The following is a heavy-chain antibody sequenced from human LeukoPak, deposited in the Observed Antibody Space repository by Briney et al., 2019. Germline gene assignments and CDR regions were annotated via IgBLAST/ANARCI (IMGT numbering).Heavy chain of an antibody. CDR3: ARDLAYSSSWHGDWFDP. Sequence: PGGSLRLSCAASGFTFSSYAMHWVRQAPGKGLEWVAVISYDGSNKYYADSVKGRFTISRDNAKNSLYLQMNSLRAEDTAVYYCARDLAYSSSWHGDWFDPWGQGTLVTVSS. CDR1: GFTFSSYA. J-gene: IGHJ5*02. CDR2: ISYDGSNK. D-gene: IGHD6-13*01. V-gene: IGHV3-30-3*01.